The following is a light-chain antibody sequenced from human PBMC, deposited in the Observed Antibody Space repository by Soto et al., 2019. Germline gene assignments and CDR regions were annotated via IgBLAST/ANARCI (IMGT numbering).Light chain of an antibody. J-gene: IGKJ3*01. CDR3: QQYNNWPV. V-gene: IGKV3-15*01. CDR2: GAS. CDR1: QSVGSN. Sequence: EIVMAQSPATLSVSPGERATLCCRARQSVGSNLAWYQQKPGQAPRLLIYGASTRATGIPARFSGSGSGTEFTLTISSLQSEDFAVYYCQQYNNWPVFGPGTKVDIK.